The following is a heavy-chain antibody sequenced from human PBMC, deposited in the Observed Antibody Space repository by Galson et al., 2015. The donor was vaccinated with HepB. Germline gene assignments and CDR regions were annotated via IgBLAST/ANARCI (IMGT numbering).Heavy chain of an antibody. CDR1: GYTFTING. CDR3: ARDRDYRFDF. CDR2: ISSNGGNT. V-gene: IGHV1-18*01. J-gene: IGHJ4*02. D-gene: IGHD4/OR15-4a*01. Sequence: SVKVSCKASGYTFTINGISWVRQTPGQGLEWLGWISSNGGNTKYAQKYQGRITLTRDTSASTAYLELRSLRSDDTAMYYCARDRDYRFDFWGQGTQVTVSS.